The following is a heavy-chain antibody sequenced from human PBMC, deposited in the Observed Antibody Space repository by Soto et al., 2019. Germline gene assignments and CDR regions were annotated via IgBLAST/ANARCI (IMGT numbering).Heavy chain of an antibody. Sequence: PGESLKISCKGSGYSFTSYWIGWVRQMPGKGLEWMGIIYPGDSDTRYSPSFQGQVTISADKSISTAYLQWSSLKASDTAMYYCARGYCSGGSCYPFFAFDIWGQGTMVTVSS. CDR3: ARGYCSGGSCYPFFAFDI. D-gene: IGHD2-15*01. V-gene: IGHV5-51*01. J-gene: IGHJ3*02. CDR2: IYPGDSDT. CDR1: GYSFTSYW.